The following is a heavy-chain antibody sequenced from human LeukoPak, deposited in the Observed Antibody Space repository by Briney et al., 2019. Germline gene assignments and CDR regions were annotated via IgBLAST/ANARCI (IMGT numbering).Heavy chain of an antibody. V-gene: IGHV1-2*02. CDR1: GGTFSSYA. CDR2: INPNSGGT. Sequence: GASVKVSCKASGGTFSSYAISWVRQAPGQGLEWMGWINPNSGGTNYAQKFQGRVTMTRDTSISTAYMELSRLRSDDTAVYYCARLVVPAAYYYYYMDVWGKGTTVTVSS. J-gene: IGHJ6*03. CDR3: ARLVVPAAYYYYYMDV. D-gene: IGHD2-2*01.